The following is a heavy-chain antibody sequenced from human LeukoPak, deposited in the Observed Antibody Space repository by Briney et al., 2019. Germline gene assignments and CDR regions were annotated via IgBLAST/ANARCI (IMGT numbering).Heavy chain of an antibody. V-gene: IGHV3-7*03. CDR2: IKQDGSEK. CDR1: GFSFSSYW. Sequence: GGSLRLSCAASGFSFSSYWMTWVRQAPGKGLEWVANIKQDGSEKYYVDSVKGQFTISRDNAKKSLYLQINSLRTEDTAVYYCATKSGNYYNYWGRGSLVTVSS. CDR3: ATKSGNYYNY. J-gene: IGHJ4*02. D-gene: IGHD1-26*01.